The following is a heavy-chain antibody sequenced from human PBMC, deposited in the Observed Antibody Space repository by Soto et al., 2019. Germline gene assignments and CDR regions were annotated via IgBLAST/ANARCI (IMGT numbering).Heavy chain of an antibody. D-gene: IGHD6-13*01. V-gene: IGHV1-18*01. Sequence: GASVKVSCKASGYTFTSYGISWVRQAPGQGLEWMGWISAYNGNTNYAQKLKGRVTMTTDTSTSTAYMELRSLRSYDTAVYYCARDWSYYSSPMPGYWGQGTLVTVSS. CDR3: ARDWSYYSSPMPGY. CDR2: ISAYNGNT. CDR1: GYTFTSYG. J-gene: IGHJ4*02.